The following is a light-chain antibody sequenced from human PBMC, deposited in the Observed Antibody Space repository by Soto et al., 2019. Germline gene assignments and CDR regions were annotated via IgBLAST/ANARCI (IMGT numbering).Light chain of an antibody. CDR1: QSISSW. J-gene: IGKJ1*01. Sequence: DIQMTQSPSTLSASVGDRVTITCRASQSISSWLAWYQKKPGKAPKLLIYKESTLETGVPSRFSGSGSGTEFTLTISSLQPDDFASYYCQQYNSYSWTFGQGTKVEIK. CDR2: KES. V-gene: IGKV1-5*03. CDR3: QQYNSYSWT.